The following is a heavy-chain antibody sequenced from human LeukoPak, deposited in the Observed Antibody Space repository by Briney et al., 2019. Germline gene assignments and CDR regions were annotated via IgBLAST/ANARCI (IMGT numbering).Heavy chain of an antibody. V-gene: IGHV3-48*01. D-gene: IGHD3-10*01. Sequence: GGSLRLSCAASGFTFSSYSMNWVRQAPGKGLEWVSYISSSSSTIYYADSVKGRFTISRDNAKNSLYLQMNSLRAEDTAVYYCARDPSTRWFGELWFDYWGQGTLVTVSS. CDR1: GFTFSSYS. J-gene: IGHJ4*02. CDR2: ISSSSSTI. CDR3: ARDPSTRWFGELWFDY.